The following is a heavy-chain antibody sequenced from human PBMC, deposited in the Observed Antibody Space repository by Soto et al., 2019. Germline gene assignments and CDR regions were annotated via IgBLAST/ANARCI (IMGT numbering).Heavy chain of an antibody. Sequence: QVQLVESGGGVVQSGRSLTLSCAASGFTFRSYGIHWVRQAPGKGLEWVAVIWYDGTNKYYADSVKGRFTISRDNSKNYLQMNSLRAEDTAVYYCARDRRAVTADYYYYAMDVWGQGTTVTVSS. CDR2: IWYDGTNK. CDR1: GFTFRSYG. J-gene: IGHJ6*02. D-gene: IGHD2-21*02. V-gene: IGHV3-33*01. CDR3: ARDRRAVTADYYYYAMDV.